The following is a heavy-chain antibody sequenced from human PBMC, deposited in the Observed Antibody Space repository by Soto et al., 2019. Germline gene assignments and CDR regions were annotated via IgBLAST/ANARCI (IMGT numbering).Heavy chain of an antibody. D-gene: IGHD5-12*01. CDR3: ARPLHGYDLYAFDI. CDR1: GGSISSSSYY. CDR2: IYYSGST. J-gene: IGHJ3*02. Sequence: SETLSLTCTVSGGSISSSSYYWGWIRQPPGKGLEWIGSIYYSGSTYYNPSLKSRVTISVDTSKNQFSLKLSSVTAADMAVYYCARPLHGYDLYAFDIWGQGTMVTVSS. V-gene: IGHV4-39*01.